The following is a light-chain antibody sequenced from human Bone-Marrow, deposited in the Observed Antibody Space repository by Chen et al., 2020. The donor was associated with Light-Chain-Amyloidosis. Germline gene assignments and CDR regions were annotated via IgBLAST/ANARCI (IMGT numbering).Light chain of an antibody. CDR2: YDS. CDR1: NIGSKS. Sequence: SYVLTQPPSVSVAPGKTARLTCGGNNIGSKSVHWYQQKPGQAPVLVIYYDSDRPSGIPERFSGSNSGNTATLTISRVEAGDEADYYCQVWDSSSDHLFGGGTKLTVL. V-gene: IGLV3-21*04. J-gene: IGLJ2*01. CDR3: QVWDSSSDHL.